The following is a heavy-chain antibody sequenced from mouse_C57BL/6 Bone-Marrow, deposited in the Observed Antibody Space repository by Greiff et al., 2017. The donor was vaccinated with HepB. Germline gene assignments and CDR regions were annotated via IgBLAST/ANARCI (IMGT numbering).Heavy chain of an antibody. CDR1: GFTFTDYY. CDR3: ASLYSNCGAY. Sequence: EVMLVESGGGLVQPGGSLSLSCAASGFTFTDYYMSWVRQPPGKALEWLGFIRNKANGYTTEYSASVKGRFTISRDNSQSILYLQMNALGAEDSATYYCASLYSNCGAYWGQGPLVTVYA. J-gene: IGHJ3*01. V-gene: IGHV7-3*01. D-gene: IGHD2-5*01. CDR2: IRNKANGYTT.